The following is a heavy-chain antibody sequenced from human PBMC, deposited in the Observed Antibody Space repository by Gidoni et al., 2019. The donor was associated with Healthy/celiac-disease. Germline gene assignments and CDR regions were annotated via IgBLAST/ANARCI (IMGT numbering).Heavy chain of an antibody. D-gene: IGHD5-18*01. Sequence: QVQLVQSGAEVKKPGASVKVSCKASGYTFTSYYMHWVRQAPGQGLEWMGIINPSGGSTSYAQKFQGRVTMTRDTSTSTVYMELSSLRSEDTAVYYCARGEERGYSYGYGFDYWGQGTLVTVSS. CDR3: ARGEERGYSYGYGFDY. CDR1: GYTFTSYY. J-gene: IGHJ4*02. V-gene: IGHV1-46*03. CDR2: INPSGGST.